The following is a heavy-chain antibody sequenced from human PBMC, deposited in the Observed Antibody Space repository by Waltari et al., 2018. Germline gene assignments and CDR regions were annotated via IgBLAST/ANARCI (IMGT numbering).Heavy chain of an antibody. CDR1: GFPFSRTW. J-gene: IGHJ6*03. V-gene: IGHV3-74*01. Sequence: EVQLVESGGGLVQPGGSLRISCAASGFPFSRTWMPWIRQAPGKGLVWVSRINSDGSGTIYADSVKGRFTISRDNAKNTLYLQLNSLRVEDTAVYYCAREPSPDSSGYFYYYMDVWGKGTTVTVSS. D-gene: IGHD3-22*01. CDR3: AREPSPDSSGYFYYYMDV. CDR2: INSDGSGT.